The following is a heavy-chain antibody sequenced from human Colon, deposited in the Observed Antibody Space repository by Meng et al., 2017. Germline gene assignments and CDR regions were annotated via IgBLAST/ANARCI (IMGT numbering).Heavy chain of an antibody. CDR2: ISTSGNT. CDR3: ARYGDYYFDF. V-gene: IGHV4-4*07. Sequence: EQVQAAGQGLVTASETLVRCCTVSGCSISSYYWSWSRPPAEKGLGWIGRISTSGNTNYDPSFQSRVTMSVDTSKNQFSLKLSSVTAADTAVYYCARYGDYYFDFWGQGTLVTVSS. D-gene: IGHD4-17*01. CDR1: GCSISSYY. J-gene: IGHJ4*02.